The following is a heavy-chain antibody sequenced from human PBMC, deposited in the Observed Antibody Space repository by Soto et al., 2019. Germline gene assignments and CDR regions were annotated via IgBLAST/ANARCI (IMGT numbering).Heavy chain of an antibody. CDR2: IYSDDNT. CDR3: ARDPYTPIACV. J-gene: IGHJ4*02. CDR1: GVTFSSYA. V-gene: IGHV3-66*01. Sequence: GGSLRLACAASGVTFSSYAMSWVRQAPGKGLEWVSIIYSDDNTDYADSVKGRFTISRDNSKNTLYLQMNSRRVEDTAVYYCARDPYTPIACVWGQGT. D-gene: IGHD2-15*01.